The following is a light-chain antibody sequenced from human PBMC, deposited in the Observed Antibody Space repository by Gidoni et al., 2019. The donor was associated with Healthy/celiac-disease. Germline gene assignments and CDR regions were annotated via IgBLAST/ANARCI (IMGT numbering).Light chain of an antibody. CDR3: QQYGSSPRT. J-gene: IGKJ1*01. Sequence: ESVLTQSPGTLSLSPGERATLYCRASQRVSSSYLAWYQQKPGQAPRLLIYGASSRATGIPDRFSGSGSGTDFTLTISRLEPEDFAVYYCQQYGSSPRTFGQGTKVEIK. V-gene: IGKV3-20*01. CDR2: GAS. CDR1: QRVSSSY.